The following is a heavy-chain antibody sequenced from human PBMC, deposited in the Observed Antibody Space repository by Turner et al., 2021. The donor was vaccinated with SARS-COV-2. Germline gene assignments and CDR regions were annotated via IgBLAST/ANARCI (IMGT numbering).Heavy chain of an antibody. CDR1: GGSVNGRDYY. J-gene: IGHJ3*01. V-gene: IGHV4-31*03. CDR2: VYQRGNA. Sequence: QVQLQESGPGLVKPSQTLSLTCTVAGGSVNGRDYYWGWIRQLPGKGLEWLGYVYQRGNAYYNPSLQDRLTLSVDTSMNQFSLTLSSVTVADTAVYYCVRTLIVITLPPGTFDLWGQGTVVTVSS. CDR3: VRTLIVITLPPGTFDL. D-gene: IGHD1-26*01.